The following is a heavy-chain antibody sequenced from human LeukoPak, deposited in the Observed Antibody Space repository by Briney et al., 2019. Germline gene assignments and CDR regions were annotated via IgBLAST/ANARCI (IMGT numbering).Heavy chain of an antibody. D-gene: IGHD3-9*01. CDR2: MSYSGST. J-gene: IGHJ4*02. Sequence: SETLSPTCTVSGGSISSSNHYWGWIRQPPGKGLGWIGSMSYSGSTFYNPSLKSRVTISVDTSKNQFSLRLSSVTAADTAVYYCARTLRYFDWLPAGETDYWGQGTLVTVSS. V-gene: IGHV4-39*01. CDR1: GGSISSSNHY. CDR3: ARTLRYFDWLPAGETDY.